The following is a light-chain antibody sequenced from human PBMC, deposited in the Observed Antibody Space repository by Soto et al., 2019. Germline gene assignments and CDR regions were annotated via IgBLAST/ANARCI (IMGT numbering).Light chain of an antibody. CDR2: AAS. J-gene: IGKJ4*01. CDR3: QQLNSFPVT. V-gene: IGKV1-9*01. CDR1: QDIAKY. Sequence: DIQLTQSPSFVSASVGDRVTITCRASQDIAKYLAWYQQKPGKAPNALIYAASALQNGVPSRFSGRGSGTEFTLTISSLQPDDFATYSCQQLNSFPVTFGGGTKVEI.